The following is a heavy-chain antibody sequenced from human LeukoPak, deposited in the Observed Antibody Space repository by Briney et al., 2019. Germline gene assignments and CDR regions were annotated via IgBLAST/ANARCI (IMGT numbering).Heavy chain of an antibody. J-gene: IGHJ4*02. V-gene: IGHV4-34*01. CDR3: VRAIGESEGY. D-gene: IGHD2-21*01. Sequence: PSETLSLTCAVYGGSFSGYYWSWIRQPPGKGLEWIGEINHSGSTNYNPSLKSRVTISVDTSKNQFSLKPSSVTAADTAVYYCVRAIGESEGYWGQGTLVTVSS. CDR1: GGSFSGYY. CDR2: INHSGST.